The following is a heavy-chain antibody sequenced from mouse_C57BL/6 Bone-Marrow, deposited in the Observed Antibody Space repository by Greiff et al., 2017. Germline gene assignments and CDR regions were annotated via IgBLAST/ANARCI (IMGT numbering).Heavy chain of an antibody. CDR3: ARGEAGAYDVDY. Sequence: QVQLQQPGTELVKPGASVKLSCKASGYTFTSYWMHWVKQRPGQGLEWIGNINPSNGGTNYNEKFKSKATLTVDKSSSTAYMQLSSLTSADAAVFYCARGEAGAYDVDYWGQGTTLTVSS. J-gene: IGHJ2*01. CDR2: INPSNGGT. D-gene: IGHD2-14*01. V-gene: IGHV1-53*01. CDR1: GYTFTSYW.